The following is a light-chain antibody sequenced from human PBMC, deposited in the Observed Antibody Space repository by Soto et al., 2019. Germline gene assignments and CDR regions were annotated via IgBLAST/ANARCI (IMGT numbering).Light chain of an antibody. CDR2: EVN. V-gene: IGLV2-14*01. J-gene: IGLJ1*01. CDR1: SSDIGAYNY. Sequence: QSVLTQPAPVSGSPGQSITISCTGTSSDIGAYNYVSWYQQYPGRAPKLMIYEVNNRPSGVSNRFSGSKSGNTASLTISGLQDEEEADYYCSSFKTRSTYVVGAGTKVTV. CDR3: SSFKTRSTYV.